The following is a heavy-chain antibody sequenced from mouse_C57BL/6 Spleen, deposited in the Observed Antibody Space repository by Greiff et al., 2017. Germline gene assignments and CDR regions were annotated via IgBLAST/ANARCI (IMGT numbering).Heavy chain of an antibody. J-gene: IGHJ3*01. CDR1: GYTFTDYN. CDR3: ARASPLKDSAGYAPFAY. V-gene: IGHV1-18*01. Sequence: EVQLQQSGPELVKPGASVKIPCKASGYTFTDYNMDWVKQSHGKSLEWIGDINPNNGGTIYNQKFKGKATLTVDKSSSTAYMELRSLTSEDTAVYYCARASPLKDSAGYAPFAYWGQGTLVTVSA. CDR2: INPNNGGT. D-gene: IGHD3-2*02.